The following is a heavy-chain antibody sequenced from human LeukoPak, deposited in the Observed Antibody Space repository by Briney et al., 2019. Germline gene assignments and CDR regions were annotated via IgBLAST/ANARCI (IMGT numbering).Heavy chain of an antibody. CDR1: GFTFKTFG. Sequence: GGSLRLSCAGSGFTFKTFGMHWVRQAPGKGLEWVAVISSGGSDIYSADSVKGRFSISRDNSKKSLYLQMNGLRPEDTTMYYCARDEGYCTATTCHSVGGAFDLWGRGTPVTVSS. CDR3: ARDEGYCTATTCHSVGGAFDL. CDR2: ISSGGSDI. J-gene: IGHJ2*01. D-gene: IGHD2-8*02. V-gene: IGHV3-30*13.